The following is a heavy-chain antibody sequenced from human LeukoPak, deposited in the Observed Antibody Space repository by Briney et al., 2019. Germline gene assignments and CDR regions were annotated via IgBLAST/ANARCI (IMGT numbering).Heavy chain of an antibody. CDR2: ISAYNGNT. V-gene: IGHV1-18*01. D-gene: IGHD3-9*01. J-gene: IGHJ4*02. Sequence: ASAKVSCKASGYTFITHGLTWVRQAPGQGLEWMGWISAYNGNTIYTQTLQDRLTMTTDTSTSTAYMELRSLRSDDTAVYYCARGRLRYLDWTRAYSDYWGQGTLVTVSS. CDR1: GYTFITHG. CDR3: ARGRLRYLDWTRAYSDY.